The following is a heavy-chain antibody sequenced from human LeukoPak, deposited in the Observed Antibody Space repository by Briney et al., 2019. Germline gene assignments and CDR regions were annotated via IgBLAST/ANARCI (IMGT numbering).Heavy chain of an antibody. D-gene: IGHD3/OR15-3a*01. CDR2: ISNDGNIK. CDR3: ARARAGYHGLFQH. CDR1: GFTLSENN. J-gene: IGHJ1*01. V-gene: IGHV3-30-3*01. Sequence: GMSLRVSRAASGFTLSENNVHWVRQAPGRGLEGVALISNDGNIKDYADSVKGRFTLSGDNSKTTVYLQMTSLRAEDTAVYYCARARAGYHGLFQHWGQGTLVTVSS.